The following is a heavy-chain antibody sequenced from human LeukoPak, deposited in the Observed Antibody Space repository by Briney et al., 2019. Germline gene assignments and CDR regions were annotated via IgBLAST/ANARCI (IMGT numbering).Heavy chain of an antibody. D-gene: IGHD6-19*01. V-gene: IGHV1-69*13. Sequence: ASVKVSCKASGGTFSSYAISWVRRAPGQGLEWMGGIIPIFGTANYAQKFQGRVTITADESTSTAYMELSSLRSEDTAVYYCARERLAVAGESVWGQGTRVTVSS. CDR2: IIPIFGTA. CDR3: ARERLAVAGESV. J-gene: IGHJ4*02. CDR1: GGTFSSYA.